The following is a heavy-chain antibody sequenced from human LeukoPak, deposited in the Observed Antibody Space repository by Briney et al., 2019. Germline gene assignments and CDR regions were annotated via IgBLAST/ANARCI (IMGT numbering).Heavy chain of an antibody. Sequence: ASVKVSCRASGYSFTSYDMNWVRQATGQGLEWMGWVNPNSGNTGYAQKFQGRITMTRDTSTGTAYMELSSLRSEDTAVYFCARDPINVRFAFDLWGQGTMVTVSS. J-gene: IGHJ3*01. CDR1: GYSFTSYD. V-gene: IGHV1-8*01. D-gene: IGHD6-6*01. CDR2: VNPNSGNT. CDR3: ARDPINVRFAFDL.